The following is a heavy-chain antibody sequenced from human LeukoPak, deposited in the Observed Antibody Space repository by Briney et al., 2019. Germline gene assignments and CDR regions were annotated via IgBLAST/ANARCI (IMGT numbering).Heavy chain of an antibody. CDR2: ISSSGIYI. CDR1: GFTFSSYS. Sequence: GGSLRLSCGASGFTFSSYSMNWVRQAPGKGLEWVSSISSSGIYIYYADSVKGRFTISRDNAKNSLYLLMSSLRVEDTAVYYCARYCSSASCYNSLDYWGQGTLVTVSS. CDR3: ARYCSSASCYNSLDY. J-gene: IGHJ4*02. V-gene: IGHV3-21*01. D-gene: IGHD2-2*02.